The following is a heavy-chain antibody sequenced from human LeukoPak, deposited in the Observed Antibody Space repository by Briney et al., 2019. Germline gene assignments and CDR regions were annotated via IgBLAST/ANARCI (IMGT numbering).Heavy chain of an antibody. J-gene: IGHJ4*02. CDR3: ARDSAGNDY. Sequence: PGGSLRLSCAASGFTFSTYWISWVRQAPGKGLEWVANIKQDGSEKYYVDPVKGRFTISRDNAKNSLYLQMNSLRAEDTAMYYCARDSAGNDYWGQGTLVTVSS. V-gene: IGHV3-7*01. CDR1: GFTFSTYW. CDR2: IKQDGSEK. D-gene: IGHD6-13*01.